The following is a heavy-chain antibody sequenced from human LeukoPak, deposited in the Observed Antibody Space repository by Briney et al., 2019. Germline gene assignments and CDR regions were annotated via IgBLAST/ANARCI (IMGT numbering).Heavy chain of an antibody. Sequence: GGSLRLSCAASGFTFSSYSMSWVRQAPGKGLEWVSSISSSSSYIYYADSVKGRFTISRDNAKNSLYLQMNSLRAEDTAVYYCAREDGDYVDYWGQGTLVTVSS. CDR3: AREDGDYVDY. D-gene: IGHD4-17*01. CDR2: ISSSSSYI. J-gene: IGHJ4*02. CDR1: GFTFSSYS. V-gene: IGHV3-21*01.